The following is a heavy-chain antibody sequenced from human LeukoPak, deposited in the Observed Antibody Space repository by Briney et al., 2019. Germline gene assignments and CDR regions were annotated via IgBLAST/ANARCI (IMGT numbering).Heavy chain of an antibody. Sequence: ASVKVSCKASGYTFISYGISWVRQAPGQGLEWMGWISTYKGNTNYAQKFQGRVTMTTDTSTSTAYMELRSLRSDDTAVYYCARDPDISTNWFDPWGQGTLVTVSS. D-gene: IGHD3-9*01. J-gene: IGHJ5*02. CDR3: ARDPDISTNWFDP. CDR2: ISTYKGNT. V-gene: IGHV1-18*01. CDR1: GYTFISYG.